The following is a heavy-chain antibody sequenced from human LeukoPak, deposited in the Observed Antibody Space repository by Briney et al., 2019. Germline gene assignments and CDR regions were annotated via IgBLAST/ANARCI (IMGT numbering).Heavy chain of an antibody. CDR3: AKDGRGLPDS. J-gene: IGHJ5*01. Sequence: GAPLILSYASSGSTFSSYSMSWLRQAPGKLLEWVSAISGSGGSTYYAGSVKGRFTISRHNSKNTLYLQMNSLRVEDTAIYYCAKDGRGLPDSWGQGPLVTVSS. CDR1: GSTFSSYS. CDR2: ISGSGGST. D-gene: IGHD3/OR15-3a*01. V-gene: IGHV3-23*01.